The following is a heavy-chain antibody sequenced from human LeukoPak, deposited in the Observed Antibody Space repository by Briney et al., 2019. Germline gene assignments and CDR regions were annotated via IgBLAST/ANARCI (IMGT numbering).Heavy chain of an antibody. CDR3: AKVGGYNPYYYFDL. CDR1: GFTFDDYA. V-gene: IGHV3-9*01. Sequence: GGSLRLSCAASGFTFDDYAMHWVRQAPGKGLEWVSGISWNSGSIGYADSVKGRFTISRDNAKNSLYLQMNSLRAEDTALYYCAKVGGYNPYYYFDLWGRGTLVTVSS. D-gene: IGHD5-24*01. CDR2: ISWNSGSI. J-gene: IGHJ2*01.